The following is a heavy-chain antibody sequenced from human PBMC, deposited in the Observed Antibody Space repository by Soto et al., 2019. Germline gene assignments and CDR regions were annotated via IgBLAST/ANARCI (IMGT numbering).Heavy chain of an antibody. CDR1: GGSISSGGYS. Sequence: PSETLSLTCAVSGGSISSGGYSWSWIRQPPGKGLEWIGYIYHSGSTYYNPSLKSRVTISVDRSKNQFSLKLSSVTAADTAVYYCARVRELPWFDPWGQATLVTVSS. J-gene: IGHJ5*02. CDR2: IYHSGST. V-gene: IGHV4-30-2*01. CDR3: ARVRELPWFDP. D-gene: IGHD1-26*01.